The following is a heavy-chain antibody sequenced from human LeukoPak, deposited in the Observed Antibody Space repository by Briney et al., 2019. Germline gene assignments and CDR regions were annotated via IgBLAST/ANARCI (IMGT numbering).Heavy chain of an antibody. J-gene: IGHJ4*02. D-gene: IGHD6-19*01. CDR1: PYTFTIYF. V-gene: IGHV1-2*02. CDR2: INPNSGGT. CDR3: ARELAVTGTGPADY. Sequence: GASVTVSCAPSPYTFTIYFLHWVRQAPGQRLEWLRWINPNSGGTNYAPKFQGRVTMTRDTSINAAYMDLSRLTSDDTAVYYCARELAVTGTGPADYWGQGTLVIVSS.